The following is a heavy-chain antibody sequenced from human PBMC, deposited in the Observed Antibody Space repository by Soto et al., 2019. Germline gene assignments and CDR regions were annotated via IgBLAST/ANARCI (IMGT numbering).Heavy chain of an antibody. CDR1: GGSISSYY. Sequence: SETLSLTCTVSGGSISSYYWSWIRQPPGKGLEWIGYIYYSGSTDYNPSLKSRVTISVDTSKNQFSLKLSSVTAADTAVYYCARRYGGNLDYWGQGTLVTVSS. CDR2: IYYSGST. CDR3: ARRYGGNLDY. J-gene: IGHJ4*02. D-gene: IGHD1-26*01. V-gene: IGHV4-59*08.